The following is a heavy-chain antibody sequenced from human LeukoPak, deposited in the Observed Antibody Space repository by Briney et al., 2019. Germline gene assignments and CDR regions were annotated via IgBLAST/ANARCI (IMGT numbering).Heavy chain of an antibody. CDR1: GYTFTSYG. CDR2: ISVYNGNT. V-gene: IGHV1-18*01. Sequence: ASVKVSCKASGYTFTSYGISWVRQAPGQGLEWMGWISVYNGNTDYAQKLQGRLTMTTDTSTSTAYMELRSLRAEDTAMYYCANAKGASQLLLPFDYWGQGTLVTVSS. CDR3: ANAKGASQLLLPFDY. D-gene: IGHD2-2*01. J-gene: IGHJ4*02.